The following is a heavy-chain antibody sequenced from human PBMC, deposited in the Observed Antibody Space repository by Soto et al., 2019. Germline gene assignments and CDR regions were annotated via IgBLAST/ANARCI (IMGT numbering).Heavy chain of an antibody. CDR3: AKVSFQGSLSYYFDY. J-gene: IGHJ4*02. D-gene: IGHD2-21*01. V-gene: IGHV3-23*01. CDR2: ISGSGGST. Sequence: GGALILSCAASGFTFSSYAMSWVLQAPGKGLEWVSAISGSGGSTYYADSVKGRFTISRDNSKNTLYLQMNSLRAEDTAVYYCAKVSFQGSLSYYFDYWGQGTLVTVPS. CDR1: GFTFSSYA.